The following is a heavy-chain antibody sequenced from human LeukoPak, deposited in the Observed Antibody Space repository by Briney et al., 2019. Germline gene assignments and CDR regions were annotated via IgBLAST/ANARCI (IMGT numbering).Heavy chain of an antibody. Sequence: SETLSLTCTVSGGSISSSSYYWGWIRQPPGKGLEWIGSTYYSGSTYYNPSLKSRVTISVDTSKNQFSLKLSSVTAADTAVYYCAQGTIQLWLFDYWGQGTLVTVSS. D-gene: IGHD5-18*01. V-gene: IGHV4-39*01. CDR1: GGSISSSSYY. J-gene: IGHJ4*02. CDR3: AQGTIQLWLFDY. CDR2: TYYSGST.